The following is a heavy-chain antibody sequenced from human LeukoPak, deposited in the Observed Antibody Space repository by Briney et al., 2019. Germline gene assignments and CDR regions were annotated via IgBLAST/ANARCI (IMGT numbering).Heavy chain of an antibody. J-gene: IGHJ4*02. CDR2: IYTSGST. CDR1: GGSISSYY. V-gene: IGHV4-4*09. Sequence: PSETLSLTCTVSGGSISSYYWSWIPQPPGKGLECIGYIYTSGSTNYNPSLKSRVTISVDTSKNQFSLKLSSVTAADTAVYYCARGGGYYTYYFDYWGQGTLVTVSS. CDR3: ARGGGYYTYYFDY. D-gene: IGHD3-22*01.